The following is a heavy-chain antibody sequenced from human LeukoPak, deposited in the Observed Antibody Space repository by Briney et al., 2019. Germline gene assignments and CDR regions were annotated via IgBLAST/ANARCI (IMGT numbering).Heavy chain of an antibody. D-gene: IGHD4-23*01. Sequence: ASVKVSCKASGYTFTGYYMHWVRQAPGQGLGWMGRINPNSGGTNYAQKFQGRVTMTRDTSISTAYMELSRLRSDDTAVYYCARNGGRYYYYGMDVWGQGTTVTVSS. CDR2: INPNSGGT. V-gene: IGHV1-2*06. J-gene: IGHJ6*02. CDR1: GYTFTGYY. CDR3: ARNGGRYYYYGMDV.